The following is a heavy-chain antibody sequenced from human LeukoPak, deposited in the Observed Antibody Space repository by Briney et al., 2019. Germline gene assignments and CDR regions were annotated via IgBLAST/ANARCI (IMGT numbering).Heavy chain of an antibody. Sequence: GGSLRLSCAASGFTFNSHGMHWVRQGPGKGPEWVAFIVYDGGYKYYADSVKGRFTISRDNSKNTLFLQMNSLRTEDTAVYYCAKVQSYYGILTGDPFDYWGQETLVTVSS. V-gene: IGHV3-30*02. CDR3: AKVQSYYGILTGDPFDY. D-gene: IGHD3-9*01. J-gene: IGHJ4*02. CDR1: GFTFNSHG. CDR2: IVYDGGYK.